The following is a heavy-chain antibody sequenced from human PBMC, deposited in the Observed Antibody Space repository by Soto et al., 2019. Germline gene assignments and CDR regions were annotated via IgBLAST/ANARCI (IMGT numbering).Heavy chain of an antibody. V-gene: IGHV4-30-2*01. CDR1: VASTSVEDLS. J-gene: IGHJ4*02. CDR2: VYRYGAT. D-gene: IGHD1-26*01. Sequence: PSETLSLTCSFSVASTSVEDLSWTWVRQTPGKGLEWIGYVYRYGATYYNPSLKSRVTISVDRSKKHFSLKLTSVTAADTAFYFCASGKTKYYFDLWGQGSPVTGSS. CDR3: ASGKTKYYFDL.